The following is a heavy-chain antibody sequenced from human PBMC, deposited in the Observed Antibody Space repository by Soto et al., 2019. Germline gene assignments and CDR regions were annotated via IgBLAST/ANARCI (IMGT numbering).Heavy chain of an antibody. V-gene: IGHV1-18*01. CDR1: GGTFSSYA. D-gene: IGHD5-18*01. J-gene: IGHJ4*02. Sequence: GASVKVSCKASGGTFSSYAISWVRQAPGQGLEWMGWISAYNGNTNYAQKLQGRVTMTTDTSTSTAYMELRSLRSDDTAVYYCAREVGSSPGYSYGDFDYWGQGTLVTVSS. CDR2: ISAYNGNT. CDR3: AREVGSSPGYSYGDFDY.